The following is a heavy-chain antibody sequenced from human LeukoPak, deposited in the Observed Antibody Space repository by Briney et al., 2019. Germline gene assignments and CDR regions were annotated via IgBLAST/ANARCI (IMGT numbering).Heavy chain of an antibody. CDR1: GYSFTTYG. CDR3: ARKGTGEPPDY. Sequence: ASVKVSCKASGYSFTTYGISWVRQAPGQGLEWMGWISANNGDTHYAQKLQGRVTMTTDTSTSTAYMELRSLTSDDTAVYYCARKGTGEPPDYWGQGALVTVSS. V-gene: IGHV1-18*01. D-gene: IGHD3-16*01. CDR2: ISANNGDT. J-gene: IGHJ4*02.